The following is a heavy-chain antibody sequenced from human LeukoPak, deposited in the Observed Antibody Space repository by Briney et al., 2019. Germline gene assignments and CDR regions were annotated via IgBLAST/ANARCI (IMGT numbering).Heavy chain of an antibody. V-gene: IGHV3-7*03. Sequence: PGGSLRLSCVASGFTFSSYWMSWVRQAPGKGLEWVANIKQDGSEKYYVDSVKGRFTISRDNAKKSLYLQINSLRAEDTAVYYCATKSGNYYNYWGQGTLVTVSS. J-gene: IGHJ4*02. CDR3: ATKSGNYYNY. CDR1: GFTFSSYW. D-gene: IGHD1-26*01. CDR2: IKQDGSEK.